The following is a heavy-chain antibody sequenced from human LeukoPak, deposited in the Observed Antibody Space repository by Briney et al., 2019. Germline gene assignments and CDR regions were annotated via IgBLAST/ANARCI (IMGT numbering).Heavy chain of an antibody. CDR1: GGTFSSYT. CDR3: AGVAQEYSSSSRYYYYYMDV. D-gene: IGHD6-6*01. V-gene: IGHV1-69*02. CDR2: IIPILGIA. Sequence: ASVKVSCKASGGTFSSYTISWVRQAPGQGLEWMGRIIPILGIANYAQKFQGRVTITADKSTSTAYMELSSLRSEDTAVYYCAGVAQEYSSSSRYYYYYMDVWGKGTTVTVSS. J-gene: IGHJ6*03.